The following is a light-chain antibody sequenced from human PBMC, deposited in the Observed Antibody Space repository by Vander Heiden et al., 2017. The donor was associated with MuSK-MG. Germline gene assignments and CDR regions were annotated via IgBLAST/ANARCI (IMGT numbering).Light chain of an antibody. CDR3: MQALQTPHT. CDR2: LGS. J-gene: IGKJ4*01. Sequence: IVLTQSPLSLRVTPGEPASISCMSSQSRLHSNGNNDLDWYQQKPGQSPKRLIYLGSNRASGVPDRFSGSGSGTDFTLKISRVEAEDVGIYYCMQALQTPHTFGGGTKLEIK. V-gene: IGKV2-28*01. CDR1: QSRLHSNGNND.